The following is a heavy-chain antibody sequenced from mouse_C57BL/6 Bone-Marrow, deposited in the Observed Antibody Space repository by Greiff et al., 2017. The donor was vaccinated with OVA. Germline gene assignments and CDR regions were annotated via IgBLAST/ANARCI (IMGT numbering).Heavy chain of an antibody. D-gene: IGHD1-1*01. V-gene: IGHV1-39*01. CDR2: INPNYGTT. CDR3: ARVEITTVVTDYYAMDY. Sequence: EVQLQQSGPELVKPGASVKISCKASGYSFTDYNMNWVKQSHGKSLEWIGVINPNYGTTSYNQKFKGKATLTVDQSSSTAYMQLNSLTSEDSADYYCARVEITTVVTDYYAMDYWGQGTSVTVSS. CDR1: GYSFTDYN. J-gene: IGHJ4*01.